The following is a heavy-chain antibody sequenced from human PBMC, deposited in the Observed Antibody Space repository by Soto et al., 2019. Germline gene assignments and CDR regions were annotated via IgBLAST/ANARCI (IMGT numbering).Heavy chain of an antibody. CDR3: ARVDVSDAFDI. V-gene: IGHV3-74*01. J-gene: IGHJ3*02. CDR1: GFTFSSYW. Sequence: GESLKISCAASGFTFSSYWMHWVRQAPGKGLVWVSRINSDGSSTSYADSVKGRFTISRDNAKNTLYLQMNSLRAEDTAVYYCARVDVSDAFDIWGQGTMVTVSS. CDR2: INSDGSST. D-gene: IGHD2-8*01.